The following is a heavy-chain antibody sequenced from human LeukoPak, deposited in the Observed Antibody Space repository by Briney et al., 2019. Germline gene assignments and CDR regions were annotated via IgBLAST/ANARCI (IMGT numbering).Heavy chain of an antibody. D-gene: IGHD2-21*02. J-gene: IGHJ4*02. CDR2: IYYSGST. Sequence: PSETLSLTCTVSGGSISSYYWSWIRQPPGKGLEWIGYIYYSGSTNYSPSLKSRVTISVDTSKNQFSLKLSSVTAADTAVYYCAREGGGDCYDCPFDYWGQGTLVTVSS. CDR3: AREGGGDCYDCPFDY. CDR1: GGSISSYY. V-gene: IGHV4-59*12.